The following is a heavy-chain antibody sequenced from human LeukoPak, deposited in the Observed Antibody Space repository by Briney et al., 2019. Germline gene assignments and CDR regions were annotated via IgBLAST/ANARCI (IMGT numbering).Heavy chain of an antibody. CDR2: INPNSGGT. D-gene: IGHD4-11*01. CDR1: GYTFTGYY. Sequence: ASVKVSCKASGYTFTGYYMHWVRQAPGQGLEWMGWINPNSGGTNYAQKFQGRVTMTRDTSISTAYMELSRLRSDDTAVYYCARGKRAAPSNYVSSFRYYFDYWGQGTLVTVSP. CDR3: ARGKRAAPSNYVSSFRYYFDY. V-gene: IGHV1-2*02. J-gene: IGHJ4*02.